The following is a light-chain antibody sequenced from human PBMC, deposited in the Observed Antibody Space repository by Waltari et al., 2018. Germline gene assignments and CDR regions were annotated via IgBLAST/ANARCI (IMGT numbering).Light chain of an antibody. CDR3: QQYYSTPNT. CDR2: WAS. V-gene: IGKV4-1*01. Sequence: DIVMTQSPDSLGVSLGERATINCKSSQSVLHTNNKDYLAWYQQKPGQPPNLLIYWASTREFGVPDRFSGSGSGTSFTLTISSLQAEDVAVYYCQQYYSTPNTFGQGTKLEIK. J-gene: IGKJ2*01. CDR1: QSVLHTNNKDY.